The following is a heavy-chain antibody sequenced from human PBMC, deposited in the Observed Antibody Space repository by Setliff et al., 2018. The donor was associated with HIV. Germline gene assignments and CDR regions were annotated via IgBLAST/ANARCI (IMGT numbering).Heavy chain of an antibody. V-gene: IGHV4-4*02. CDR2: IYHSEYT. D-gene: IGHD3-9*01. J-gene: IGHJ5*02. Sequence: SETLSLTCAVSGGSISSDNWWTWVRQPPGKGLEWIGEIYHSEYTNYNASLKSRVSMSVDKSKNQFSLKLSSVTAADTAVYYCARAHLTKAHNWFDPWGQGTLVTV. CDR1: GGSISSDNW. CDR3: ARAHLTKAHNWFDP.